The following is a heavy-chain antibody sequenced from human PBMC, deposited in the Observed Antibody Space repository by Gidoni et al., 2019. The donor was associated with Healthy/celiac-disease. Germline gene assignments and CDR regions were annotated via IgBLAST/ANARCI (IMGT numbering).Heavy chain of an antibody. V-gene: IGHV3-30*18. CDR1: GFPFSSYG. CDR3: AKDRSGYNPVAYGMDV. J-gene: IGHJ6*02. D-gene: IGHD5-12*01. Sequence: QVQLVESGGGVVQPGRSLRLSCAASGFPFSSYGRHWVRPAPGQGLEWVAVISYDGSNKYYADSVKGRFTISRDNSKNTLYLQMNSLRAEDTAVYYCAKDRSGYNPVAYGMDVWGQGTTVTVSS. CDR2: ISYDGSNK.